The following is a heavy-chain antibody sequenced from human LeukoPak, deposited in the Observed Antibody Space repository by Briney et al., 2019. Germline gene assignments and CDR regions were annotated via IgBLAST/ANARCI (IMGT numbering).Heavy chain of an antibody. Sequence: PSETLSLTCTDSGGSISSYYWSWIRQPPGKGLEWIGYIYYSGSTNYNPSLKSRVTISVGTSKNQFSLKLSSVTAADTAVYYCARAREAFDIWGQGTMVTVSS. D-gene: IGHD3-10*01. V-gene: IGHV4-59*01. J-gene: IGHJ3*02. CDR3: ARAREAFDI. CDR1: GGSISSYY. CDR2: IYYSGST.